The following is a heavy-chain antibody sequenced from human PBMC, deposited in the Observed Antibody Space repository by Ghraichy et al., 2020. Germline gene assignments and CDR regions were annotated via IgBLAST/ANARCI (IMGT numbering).Heavy chain of an antibody. CDR3: AREEGYSYGYYYYYGMDV. D-gene: IGHD5-18*01. Sequence: GGSLRLSCAASGFTYSSYWKSWVRQAPGKGLEWVANIKQDGSAKYYVDSVKGRFTISRDNAKNSLYLQMNSLRAEDTAVYYCAREEGYSYGYYYYYGMDVWGQGTTVTVSS. V-gene: IGHV3-7*03. CDR2: IKQDGSAK. CDR1: GFTYSSYW. J-gene: IGHJ6*02.